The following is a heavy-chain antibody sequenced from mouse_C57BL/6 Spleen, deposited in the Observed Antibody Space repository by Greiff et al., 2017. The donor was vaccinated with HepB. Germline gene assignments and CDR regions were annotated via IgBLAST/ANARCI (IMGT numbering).Heavy chain of an antibody. J-gene: IGHJ4*01. CDR2: IYPGDGDT. CDR1: GYAFSSSW. V-gene: IGHV1-82*01. Sequence: VQLQQSGPELVKPGASVKISCKASGYAFSSSWMNWVKQRPGKGLEWIGRIYPGDGDTNYNGKFKGKATLTADKSSSTAYMQLSSLTSEDSAVYFCARWSYYYGSSLYYAMDYWGQGTSVTVSS. CDR3: ARWSYYYGSSLYYAMDY. D-gene: IGHD1-1*01.